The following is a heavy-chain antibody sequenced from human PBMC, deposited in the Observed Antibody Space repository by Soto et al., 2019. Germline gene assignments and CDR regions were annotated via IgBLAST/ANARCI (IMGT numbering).Heavy chain of an antibody. J-gene: IGHJ1*01. V-gene: IGHV3-48*01. Sequence: PGGSLRLSCAASGFTFSSYGMNWVRQAPGKGLEWVSYISSSSSTIYYADSVKGRFTISRDNAKNSLYLQMNSLRAEDTAVYYCARSGYSYGNEYFQHWGQGTLVTVSS. CDR2: ISSSSSTI. D-gene: IGHD5-18*01. CDR3: ARSGYSYGNEYFQH. CDR1: GFTFSSYG.